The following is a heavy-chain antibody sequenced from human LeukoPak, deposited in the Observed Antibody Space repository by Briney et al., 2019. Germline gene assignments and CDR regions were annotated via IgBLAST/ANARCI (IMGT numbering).Heavy chain of an antibody. Sequence: GGSLRLSCAASGFTFSSTWIHWVRQAPGKGLVWVSHINSGGSTTRYADSVKGRFTISRDNAKNTVYLQMNSLKAEDTSVYYCGRDKGYSVDHWGQGTLVTVSS. CDR2: INSGGSTT. V-gene: IGHV3-74*01. CDR3: GRDKGYSVDH. CDR1: GFTFSSTW. D-gene: IGHD5-18*01. J-gene: IGHJ5*02.